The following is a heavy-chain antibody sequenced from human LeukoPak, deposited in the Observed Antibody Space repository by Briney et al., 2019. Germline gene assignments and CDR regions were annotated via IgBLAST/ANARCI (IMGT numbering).Heavy chain of an antibody. Sequence: SQTLSLTCAISGDSVSSNSGAWNWIRQSPSRGLEWLGRTYYWSKWYNDYAESVKSRINIKPDTSRNQFSLQLNSVTPEDTAVYYCVRDQAGLDYWGQGTLVTVSS. CDR2: TYYWSKWYN. D-gene: IGHD6-13*01. CDR1: GDSVSSNSGA. CDR3: VRDQAGLDY. J-gene: IGHJ4*02. V-gene: IGHV6-1*01.